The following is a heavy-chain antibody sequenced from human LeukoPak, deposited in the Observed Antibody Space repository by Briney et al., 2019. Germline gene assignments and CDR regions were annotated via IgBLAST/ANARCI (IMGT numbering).Heavy chain of an antibody. Sequence: SETLSLTCTVSGGSISSYYWSWIRQPPGKGLEWIGYIYYSGSTNYNPSLKSRVTISVDKSKNQFSLRLSSVTAADTAVYYCAGAYCGGDCYSGRTFDIWGQGTMVTVSS. V-gene: IGHV4-59*12. CDR2: IYYSGST. D-gene: IGHD2-21*02. CDR3: AGAYCGGDCYSGRTFDI. CDR1: GGSISSYY. J-gene: IGHJ3*02.